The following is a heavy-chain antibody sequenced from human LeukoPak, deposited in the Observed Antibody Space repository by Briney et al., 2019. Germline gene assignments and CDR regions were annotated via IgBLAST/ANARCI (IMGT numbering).Heavy chain of an antibody. V-gene: IGHV3-30*18. J-gene: IGHJ1*01. Sequence: GRSLRLSCAASGFTFSSYGMHWVRQAPGKGLEWVAVISYDGSNKYYADSVKGRFTISRDNSKNTLYLQMNSLRAEDTAVYYCAKDEGPHWGQGTLVTVSS. CDR1: GFTFSSYG. CDR2: ISYDGSNK. CDR3: AKDEGPH.